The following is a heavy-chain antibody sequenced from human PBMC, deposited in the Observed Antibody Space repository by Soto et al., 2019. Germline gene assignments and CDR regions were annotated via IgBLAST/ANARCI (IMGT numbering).Heavy chain of an antibody. J-gene: IGHJ4*02. CDR3: ASVTFGGVVLAH. V-gene: IGHV4-59*01. CDR1: AASFSKYY. CDR2: TYFNRNT. Sequence: SETLSLTCTVSAASFSKYYWSWIRQPPGKGLEWIGYTYFNRNTNYNPSLKRRVTISIDTSKKQTSLNLTSVTDADTAVYYCASVTFGGVVLAHWGQGTLVTVSS. D-gene: IGHD3-16*01.